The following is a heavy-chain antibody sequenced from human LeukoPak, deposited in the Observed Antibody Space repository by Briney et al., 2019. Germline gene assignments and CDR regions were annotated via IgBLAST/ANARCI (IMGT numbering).Heavy chain of an antibody. V-gene: IGHV1-3*01. CDR3: AGRHCSGGGCYSAGADPFDY. CDR2: INAGNGNT. Sequence: ASVKVSCKASGYTFTSYAMHWVRQAPGQRLEWMGWINAGNGNTKYSQKFQGRVTITRDTSASTAYMELSSLRSEDTAVYFCAGRHCSGGGCYSAGADPFDYWGQGTLVTVSS. CDR1: GYTFTSYA. D-gene: IGHD2-15*01. J-gene: IGHJ4*02.